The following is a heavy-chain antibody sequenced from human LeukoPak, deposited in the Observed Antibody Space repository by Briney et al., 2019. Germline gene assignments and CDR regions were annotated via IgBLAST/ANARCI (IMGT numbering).Heavy chain of an antibody. CDR3: AKVPRPYYYDSSGKPYYFDY. V-gene: IGHV3-23*01. D-gene: IGHD3-22*01. CDR2: ISGSGGST. J-gene: IGHJ4*02. CDR1: GLRFSGQY. Sequence: PGGSLRLSCAASGLRFSGQYMIWIRQAPGKGLEWVSAISGSGGSTYYADSVKGRFTISRDNSKNTLYLQMNSLRAEDTAVYYCAKVPRPYYYDSSGKPYYFDYWGQGTLVTVSS.